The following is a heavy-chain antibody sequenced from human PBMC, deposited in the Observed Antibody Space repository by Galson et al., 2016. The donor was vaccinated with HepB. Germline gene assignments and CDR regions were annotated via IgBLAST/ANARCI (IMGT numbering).Heavy chain of an antibody. Sequence: SETLSLTCSVYGGSLSNNFWSWLRQPPGKGLEWIGEIHHTGDTNHNSSLKSRVTMSVDTSKNQFSLKLNSVTAADTAVYYCAGGKRPRQWLITTWFDPWGQGTPVTVSA. V-gene: IGHV4-34*01. CDR1: GGSLSNNF. CDR3: AGGKRPRQWLITTWFDP. D-gene: IGHD6-19*01. CDR2: IHHTGDT. J-gene: IGHJ5*02.